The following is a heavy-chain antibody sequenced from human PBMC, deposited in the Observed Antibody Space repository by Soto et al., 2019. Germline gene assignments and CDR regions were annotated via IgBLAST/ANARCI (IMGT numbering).Heavy chain of an antibody. D-gene: IGHD6-13*01. V-gene: IGHV4-39*01. CDR3: RRSSRYSTDV. Sequence: PSETLSLTCTVSGGSISSGSYYWSWIRQHPGKDLEWIGYIYDSGNTYYNPSLNSQVTISVDTSKNQFSLNVISVTAADTAVYYCRRSSRYSTDVWGQGTTVTVSS. J-gene: IGHJ6*02. CDR1: GGSISSGSYY. CDR2: IYDSGNT.